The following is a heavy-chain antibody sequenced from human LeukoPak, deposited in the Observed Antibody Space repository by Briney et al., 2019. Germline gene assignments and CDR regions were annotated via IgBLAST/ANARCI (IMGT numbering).Heavy chain of an antibody. D-gene: IGHD3-10*01. CDR1: GFTFRSYD. J-gene: IGHJ3*02. Sequence: GGSLRLSCTASGFTFRSYDMHWVRQTPGKGLVWVAGISHDGRNKYFADSVTGRFTISRDNSKNTLYLQMNSLRAEDTAVYYCARVADMVRGVVAAFDIWGQGTMVTVSS. V-gene: IGHV3-30*14. CDR2: ISHDGRNK. CDR3: ARVADMVRGVVAAFDI.